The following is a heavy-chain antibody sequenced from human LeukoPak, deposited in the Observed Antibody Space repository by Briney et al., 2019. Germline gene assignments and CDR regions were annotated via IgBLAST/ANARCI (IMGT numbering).Heavy chain of an antibody. V-gene: IGHV1-69*06. CDR2: IIPIFGTA. CDR1: GGTFSSYA. Sequence: SVKVSCKASGGTFSSYAISWVRQAPGQGLEWVGGIIPIFGTANYAQKFQGRVTITADKSTSTAYMELSSLRSEDTAVYYCARHFYSGWYDREFDYWGQGTLVTVSS. J-gene: IGHJ4*02. D-gene: IGHD6-19*01. CDR3: ARHFYSGWYDREFDY.